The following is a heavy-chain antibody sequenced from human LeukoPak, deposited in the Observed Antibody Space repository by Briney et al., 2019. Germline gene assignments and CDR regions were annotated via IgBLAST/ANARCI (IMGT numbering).Heavy chain of an antibody. J-gene: IGHJ5*02. Sequence: SVKVSCKASGYTFTSYAISWVRQAPGQGLEWMGGIIPIFGTANYAQKFQGRVTITADESTSTAYMELSSLRSEDTAVYYCARRPMVRGVAFNWFDPWGQGTLVTVSS. V-gene: IGHV1-69*13. CDR1: GYTFTSYA. D-gene: IGHD3-10*01. CDR2: IIPIFGTA. CDR3: ARRPMVRGVAFNWFDP.